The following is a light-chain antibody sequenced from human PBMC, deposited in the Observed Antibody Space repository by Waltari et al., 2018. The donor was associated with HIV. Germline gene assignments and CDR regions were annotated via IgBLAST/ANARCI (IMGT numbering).Light chain of an antibody. CDR3: LHYGSPKT. CDR2: GAS. J-gene: IGKJ1*01. CDR1: QSVSSSY. V-gene: IGKV3-20*01. Sequence: EIVLTQSPGTLSLSLGERATLSCRASQSVSSSYLAWYQQKPGQAPRLLIYGASTRATGIPDRFSGSGSGTDFTLSISRLESEDFAVYFCLHYGSPKTFGQGTKVDIK.